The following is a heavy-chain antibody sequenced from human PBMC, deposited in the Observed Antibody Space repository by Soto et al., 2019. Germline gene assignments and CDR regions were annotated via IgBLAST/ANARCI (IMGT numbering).Heavy chain of an antibody. CDR2: ISAYNGNT. CDR1: GYTFTSYG. J-gene: IGHJ6*02. D-gene: IGHD3-3*01. Sequence: GASVKVSCKASGYTFTSYGISWVRQAPGQGLEWMGWISAYNGNTNYAQKLQGRVTMTTDTSTSTAYMELRSLRSDDTAVYYCAREESTRFLEWFPRGYSYYATDVWGQGTTVTVSS. CDR3: AREESTRFLEWFPRGYSYYATDV. V-gene: IGHV1-18*01.